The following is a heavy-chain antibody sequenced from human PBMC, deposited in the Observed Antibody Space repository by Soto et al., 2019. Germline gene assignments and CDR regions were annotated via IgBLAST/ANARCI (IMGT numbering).Heavy chain of an antibody. CDR2: IYYSGTT. Sequence: QVQLRESGPGLVKPSETLSLTCTVSSGSIGTYFWSWIRQPPGKGLEWIGYIYYSGTTNYNPSLKSRVTIFLDTSKNQFPLRLGSVTAADTAVYYCARGRGGTYDAFDIWGQGTLVTVSS. V-gene: IGHV4-59*01. D-gene: IGHD1-26*01. CDR1: SGSIGTYF. J-gene: IGHJ3*02. CDR3: ARGRGGTYDAFDI.